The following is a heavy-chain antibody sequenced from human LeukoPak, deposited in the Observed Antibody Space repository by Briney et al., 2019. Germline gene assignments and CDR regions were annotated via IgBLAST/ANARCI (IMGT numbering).Heavy chain of an antibody. J-gene: IGHJ4*02. CDR3: ARGPVEEKPYYFDY. V-gene: IGHV1-69*05. Sequence: ASVKVSCKASGGTFSSYAISWVRQAPGQGLEWMGGITPIFGTANYAQKFQGRVTITTDESTSTAYMELSSLRSEDTAVYYCARGPVEEKPYYFDYWGQGTLVTVSS. CDR1: GGTFSSYA. CDR2: ITPIFGTA.